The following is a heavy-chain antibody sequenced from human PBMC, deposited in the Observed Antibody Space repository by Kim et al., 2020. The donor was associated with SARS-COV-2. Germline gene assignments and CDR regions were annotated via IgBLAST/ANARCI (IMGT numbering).Heavy chain of an antibody. CDR1: GGSISSGSYY. CDR2: IYTSGST. Sequence: SETLSLTCTVSGGSISSGSYYWSWIRQPAGKGLEWIGRIYTSGSTNYNPSLKSRVTISVDSSKNQFSLKLSSVTAADTAVYYCARDRAMVRGVIKSYYFDYWGQGTLVTVSS. D-gene: IGHD3-10*01. J-gene: IGHJ4*02. V-gene: IGHV4-61*02. CDR3: ARDRAMVRGVIKSYYFDY.